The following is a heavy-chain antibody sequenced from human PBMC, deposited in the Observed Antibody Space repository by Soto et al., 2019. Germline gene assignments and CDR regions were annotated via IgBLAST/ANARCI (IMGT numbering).Heavy chain of an antibody. CDR3: ATGLHYYYYYMDV. J-gene: IGHJ6*03. CDR1: GYSFTTYW. Sequence: PGESLKISCKGSGYSFTTYWIGWVRQMPGKGLEWMGIIYPGDSDTRYSPSFQGQVTISADKSISTAYLQWSSLKASDTAMYYCATGLHYYYYYMDVWAKGPRSPSP. CDR2: IYPGDSDT. D-gene: IGHD1-1*01. V-gene: IGHV5-51*01.